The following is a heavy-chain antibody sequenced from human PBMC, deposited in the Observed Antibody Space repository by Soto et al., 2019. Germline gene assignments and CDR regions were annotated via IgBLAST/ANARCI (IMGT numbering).Heavy chain of an antibody. D-gene: IGHD5-12*01. V-gene: IGHV1-69*04. CDR1: GGTFSSYT. J-gene: IGHJ4*02. Sequence: ASVKVSCKASGGTFSSYTISWVRQAPGQGLEWMGRIIPILGIANYAQKFQGRVTITADKSTSTAYMELSSLRSEDTAVYYCARDSGSGNDLDYWGQGTLVTVSS. CDR2: IIPILGIA. CDR3: ARDSGSGNDLDY.